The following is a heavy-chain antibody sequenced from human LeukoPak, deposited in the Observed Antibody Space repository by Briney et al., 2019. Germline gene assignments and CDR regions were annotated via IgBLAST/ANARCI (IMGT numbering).Heavy chain of an antibody. J-gene: IGHJ4*02. D-gene: IGHD1-26*01. Sequence: GWSLRLSCTASGFTFSDFHMSWIRQAPGKGLEWVSHISGSGYAIHHPGSVKGRFTISRDNAKNSLYLQMNSLRVEDSAVYYCARLSGTYSRGGDHWGQGTLVTVSS. CDR2: ISGSGYAI. CDR3: ARLSGTYSRGGDH. CDR1: GFTFSDFH. V-gene: IGHV3-11*01.